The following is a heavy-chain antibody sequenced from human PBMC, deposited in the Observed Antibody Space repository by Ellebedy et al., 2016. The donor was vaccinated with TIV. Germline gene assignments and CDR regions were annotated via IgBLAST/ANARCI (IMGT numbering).Heavy chain of an antibody. CDR2: INPNSGGT. CDR1: GTTFSSYA. D-gene: IGHD5-18*01. V-gene: IGHV1-2*04. J-gene: IGHJ4*02. CDR3: ARGFARGYIYGYGDY. Sequence: AASVKVSCKASGTTFSSYAISWVRQAPGQGLEWMGWINPNSGGTNYAQKFQGWVTMTRDTSISTAYMELRRLRSDDTAVYYCARGFARGYIYGYGDYWGQGTLVTVSS.